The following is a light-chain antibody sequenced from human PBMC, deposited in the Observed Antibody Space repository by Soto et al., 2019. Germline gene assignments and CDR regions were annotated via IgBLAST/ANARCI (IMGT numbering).Light chain of an antibody. CDR2: VNR. Sequence: QAVLTQPPSVSGAPGQRVTISFTGSSSHIGAGYDVHWYQQLPGTAPTLLIYVNRNRPSGVPDRFSGSRSGTSASLAITGLQAEDEADYYCQSYDSSLSGSKVFGGGTKLTVL. CDR3: QSYDSSLSGSKV. V-gene: IGLV1-40*01. J-gene: IGLJ3*02. CDR1: SSHIGAGYD.